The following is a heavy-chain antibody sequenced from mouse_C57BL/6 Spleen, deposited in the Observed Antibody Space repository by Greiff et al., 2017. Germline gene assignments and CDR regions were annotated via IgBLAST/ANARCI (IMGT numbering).Heavy chain of an antibody. CDR1: GYAFSSSW. Sequence: VQLMESGPELVKPGASVKISCKASGYAFSSSWMNWVKQRPGKGLEWIGRLYPGDGDTNYNGKFKGKATLTADKSSSTAYMQLSSLTSEDSAVYFCALGSKGDYYYAMDDWGQGTSVTVSS. D-gene: IGHD6-1*01. CDR3: ALGSKGDYYYAMDD. CDR2: LYPGDGDT. J-gene: IGHJ4*01. V-gene: IGHV1-82*01.